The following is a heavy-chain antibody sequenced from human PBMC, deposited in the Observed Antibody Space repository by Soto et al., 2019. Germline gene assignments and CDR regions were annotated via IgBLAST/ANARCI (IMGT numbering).Heavy chain of an antibody. V-gene: IGHV1-18*01. CDR3: ARDGSLAGNYEY. J-gene: IGHJ4*02. CDR2: ITAYSADT. CDR1: GYVFNTYG. Sequence: QVQLVQSGAEVKRPGASVKVSCRASGYVFNTYGLSWVRQAPGQGLEWMGWITAYSADTNYAQKFKGRVTMTIHASTNTAYMELRSLRSDDTALYFCARDGSLAGNYEYWGQGTLVTVSS. D-gene: IGHD4-4*01.